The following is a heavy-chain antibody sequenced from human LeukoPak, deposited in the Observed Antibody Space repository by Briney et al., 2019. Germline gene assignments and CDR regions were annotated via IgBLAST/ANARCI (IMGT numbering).Heavy chain of an antibody. Sequence: PGGSLRLSCAASGFTFINYAMSWVRQAPGKGLEWVSAISGSDGSTYYADSVKGRFTISRDNSKNTLSLQMNNLRVEDTALYYCAKGRTKWGSGEGGGYFDYWGQGTLVTVSS. D-gene: IGHD7-27*01. J-gene: IGHJ4*02. V-gene: IGHV3-23*01. CDR2: ISGSDGST. CDR1: GFTFINYA. CDR3: AKGRTKWGSGEGGGYFDY.